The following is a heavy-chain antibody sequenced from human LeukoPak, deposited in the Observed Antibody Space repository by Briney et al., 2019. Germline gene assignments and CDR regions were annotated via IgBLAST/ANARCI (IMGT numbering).Heavy chain of an antibody. CDR3: ARDFGYGDYYYGMDV. J-gene: IGHJ6*04. CDR1: GYTFTGYY. D-gene: IGHD4-17*01. Sequence: ASVKVSCKASGYTFTGYYMHWVRQAPGQGLEWMGWINPNSGGTNYAQKFQGWVTMTRDTSISTAYMELSRLRSDDTAVYYCARDFGYGDYYYGMDVWGKGTTVIVSS. V-gene: IGHV1-2*04. CDR2: INPNSGGT.